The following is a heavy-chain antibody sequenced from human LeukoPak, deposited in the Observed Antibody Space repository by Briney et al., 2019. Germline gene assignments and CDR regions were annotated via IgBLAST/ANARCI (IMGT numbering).Heavy chain of an antibody. D-gene: IGHD2-2*01. J-gene: IGHJ6*03. CDR2: IIPIFGTA. CDR3: GVPAAMPGANYYYYMDV. Sequence: PVASVKVSCKASGGTFSSYAISWVRQAPGQGLEWMGGIIPIFGTANYAQKFQGRVTITADESTSTAYMELSSLRSEDTAVYYCGVPAAMPGANYYYYMDVWGKGTTVTISS. V-gene: IGHV1-69*13. CDR1: GGTFSSYA.